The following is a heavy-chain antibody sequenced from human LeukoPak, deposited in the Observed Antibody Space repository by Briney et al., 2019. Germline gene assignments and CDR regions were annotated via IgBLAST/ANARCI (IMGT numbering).Heavy chain of an antibody. Sequence: PGGSLRLPCAASGFTFSSYGMHWVRQAPGKGLEWVAFIRYDGSNKYYADSVKGRFTISRDNSKNTLYLQMNSLRAEDTAVYYCAKDLVGYCSSTSCYGGAFDIWGQGTMVTVSS. CDR3: AKDLVGYCSSTSCYGGAFDI. V-gene: IGHV3-30*02. CDR1: GFTFSSYG. CDR2: IRYDGSNK. J-gene: IGHJ3*02. D-gene: IGHD2-2*01.